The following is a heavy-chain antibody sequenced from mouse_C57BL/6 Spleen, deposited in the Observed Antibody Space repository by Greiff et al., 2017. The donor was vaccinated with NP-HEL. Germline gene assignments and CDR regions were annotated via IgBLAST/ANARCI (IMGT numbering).Heavy chain of an antibody. CDR2: ISSGGDYI. J-gene: IGHJ2*01. V-gene: IGHV5-9-1*02. CDR3: TRGGDYYGSKDYFDY. D-gene: IGHD1-1*01. Sequence: VQLKESGEGLVKPGGSLKLSCAASGFTFSSYAMSWVRQTPEKRLEWVAYISSGGDYIYYADTVKGRFTISRDNARNTLYLQMSSLKSEDTAMYYCTRGGDYYGSKDYFDYWGQGTTLTVSS. CDR1: GFTFSSYA.